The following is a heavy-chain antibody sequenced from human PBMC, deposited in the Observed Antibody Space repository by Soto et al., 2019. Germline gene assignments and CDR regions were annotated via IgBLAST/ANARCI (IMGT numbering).Heavy chain of an antibody. CDR3: ANIHYGSLDY. Sequence: GGSLRLSCAASGFPFSSYGMHWVRQAPGKGLDWVGVIWYDGSNKDYADSVRGRFTISRDNDKSSIYLQMNSLRADDTAVYYCANIHYGSLDYWGQGTLVTVSS. CDR1: GFPFSSYG. J-gene: IGHJ4*02. V-gene: IGHV3-33*03. CDR2: IWYDGSNK. D-gene: IGHD4-17*01.